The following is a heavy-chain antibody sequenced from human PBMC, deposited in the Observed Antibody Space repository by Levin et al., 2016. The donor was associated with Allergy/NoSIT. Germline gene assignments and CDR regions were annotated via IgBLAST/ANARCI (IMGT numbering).Heavy chain of an antibody. Sequence: SETLSLTCTVSGGSISSYYWSWIRQPPGKGLEWIGYIYYSGSTNYSPSLKSRVTISVDTSKNQFSLKLSSVTAADTAVYYCARSQDTAMVRTVFFDYWGQGTLVTVSS. J-gene: IGHJ4*02. CDR3: ARSQDTAMVRTVFFDY. V-gene: IGHV4-59*01. CDR1: GGSISSYY. CDR2: IYYSGST. D-gene: IGHD5-18*01.